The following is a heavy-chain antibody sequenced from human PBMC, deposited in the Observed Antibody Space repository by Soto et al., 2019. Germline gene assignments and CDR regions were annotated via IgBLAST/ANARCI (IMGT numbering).Heavy chain of an antibody. V-gene: IGHV3-23*01. D-gene: IGHD1-1*01. CDR1: GFTFSSYA. J-gene: IGHJ4*02. Sequence: GGALRLSCAASGFTFSSYAMSWVPQDPGKGLEWVSAISGSGGSTYYADSVKGRFTISRDNSKNTLYLQMNSLRAEDTAVYYCAKQPAYNWNDYFSDYWGQGTLVTVSS. CDR3: AKQPAYNWNDYFSDY. CDR2: ISGSGGST.